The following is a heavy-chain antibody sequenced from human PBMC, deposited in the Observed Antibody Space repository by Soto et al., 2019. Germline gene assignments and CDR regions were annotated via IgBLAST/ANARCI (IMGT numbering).Heavy chain of an antibody. V-gene: IGHV3-23*01. Sequence: PGGSLRLSCAGSGFTFSTFSMNWVRQAPGKGLEWVSSIYGNAGATFYADSVKGRFTISRDNSNNILYLQMNSLRVEDTAVYYCARAPRGNYGYPSYFDYWGQGTLVTVSS. CDR2: IYGNAGAT. D-gene: IGHD3-10*01. CDR3: ARAPRGNYGYPSYFDY. J-gene: IGHJ4*02. CDR1: GFTFSTFS.